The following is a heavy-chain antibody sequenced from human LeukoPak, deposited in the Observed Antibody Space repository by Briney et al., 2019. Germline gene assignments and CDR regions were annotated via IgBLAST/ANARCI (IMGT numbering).Heavy chain of an antibody. V-gene: IGHV4-59*08. Sequence: SETLSLTCTVSGGSISSYYWSWIRQPPGKGLEWIGYIYYSGSTNYNPSLKNRVTISVDTSKNQFSLKLSSVTAADTAVYYCARQKTSSIDAFDIWGQGTMVTVSS. CDR3: ARQKTSSIDAFDI. CDR1: GGSISSYY. D-gene: IGHD2-2*01. J-gene: IGHJ3*02. CDR2: IYYSGST.